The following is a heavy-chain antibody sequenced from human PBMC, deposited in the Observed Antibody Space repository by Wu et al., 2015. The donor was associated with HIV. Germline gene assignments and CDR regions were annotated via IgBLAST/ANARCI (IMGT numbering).Heavy chain of an antibody. CDR2: LSGHNANT. J-gene: IGHJ4*01. Sequence: VQSGPEMKEPGASVKVSCKTSGYSFTGYDINWVRQAPGRELEWMGGLSGHNANTNVTQKSEGRVTLTLDTFRTTAYLELRSLRFDDTAVYYCARLGIGRFCSGTSCYFDSWGQGTLVTVSS. V-gene: IGHV1-18*01. D-gene: IGHD2-15*01. CDR1: GYSFTGYD. CDR3: ARLGIGRFCSGTSCYFDS.